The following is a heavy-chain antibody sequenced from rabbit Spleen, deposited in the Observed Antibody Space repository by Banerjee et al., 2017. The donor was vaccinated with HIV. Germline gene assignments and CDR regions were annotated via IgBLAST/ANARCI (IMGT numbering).Heavy chain of an antibody. V-gene: IGHV1S40*01. CDR2: IDAGSSGFT. J-gene: IGHJ6*01. CDR1: GVSFSSNYY. CDR3: ARDSGSSFSSYGMDL. D-gene: IGHD8-1*01. Sequence: QSLEESGGDLVKPGASLTLTCTASGVSFSSNYYMCWVRQAPGKGPEWIACIDAGSSGFTYFASWAKGRFTISKTSSTTVTLQMTSLTAADTATYFCARDSGSSFSSYGMDLWGPGTLVTVS.